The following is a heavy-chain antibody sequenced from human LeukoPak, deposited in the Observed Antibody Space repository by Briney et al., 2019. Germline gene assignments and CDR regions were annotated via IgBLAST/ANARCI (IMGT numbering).Heavy chain of an antibody. CDR2: IYYGGST. CDR1: GGSISSGSYY. D-gene: IGHD3-3*02. J-gene: IGHJ6*03. CDR3: ARAFYPGYYSYMAV. Sequence: PSETLSLTCTVSGGSISSGSYYWSWIRRPPGKGLEWIGYIYYGGSTNYNPSLKSRVTISVDTSKNQFSLKLSSVTAADTAVYYCARAFYPGYYSYMAVWGKGTTVTVSS. V-gene: IGHV4-61*01.